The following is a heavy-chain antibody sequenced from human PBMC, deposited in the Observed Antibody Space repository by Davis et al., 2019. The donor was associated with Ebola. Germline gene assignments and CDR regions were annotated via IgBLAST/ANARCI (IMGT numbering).Heavy chain of an antibody. J-gene: IGHJ5*02. CDR2: INSHNGNT. CDR3: ARDQFQDYSNYAQVRFDP. V-gene: IGHV1-18*01. D-gene: IGHD4-11*01. CDR1: GYTFRSYG. Sequence: AASVKVSCKASGYTFRSYGISWVRQAPGQGLEWMGWINSHNGNTNYAQKLQGRVTMTTDTSTSTAYMELRSLRSDDTAVYYSARDQFQDYSNYAQVRFDPWGQGTLVTVS.